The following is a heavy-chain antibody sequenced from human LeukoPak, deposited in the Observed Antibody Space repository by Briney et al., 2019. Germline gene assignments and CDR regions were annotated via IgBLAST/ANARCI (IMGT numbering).Heavy chain of an antibody. CDR1: GFIFSDAW. CDR3: TTYGAGRKFDY. V-gene: IGHV3-15*01. Sequence: GGSLRLSCVASGFIFSDAWMTWVRQAPGKGLEWVSRIKTTSDGGTPDYAAPVKGRFTMSRADSTNTLYLQMNSLKSEDTAVYYCTTYGAGRKFDYWGQGTLVTVSS. D-gene: IGHD3-10*01. CDR2: IKTTSDGGTP. J-gene: IGHJ4*02.